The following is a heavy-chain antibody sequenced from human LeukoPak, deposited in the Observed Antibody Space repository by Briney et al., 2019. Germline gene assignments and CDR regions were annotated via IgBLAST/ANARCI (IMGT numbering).Heavy chain of an antibody. J-gene: IGHJ4*02. CDR2: ISDDGNNQ. V-gene: IGHV3-30-3*01. CDR3: AKADRGWGVITKD. CDR1: GFTFGTYA. D-gene: IGHD3-10*01. Sequence: GGSLRLSCAASGFTFGTYAMHWVRQAPGKGLEWMAVISDDGNNQYYADSVKGRFTISRDNSKKTLYLQMNSLRAEDTAVYYCAKADRGWGVITKDWGQGTLVTVSS.